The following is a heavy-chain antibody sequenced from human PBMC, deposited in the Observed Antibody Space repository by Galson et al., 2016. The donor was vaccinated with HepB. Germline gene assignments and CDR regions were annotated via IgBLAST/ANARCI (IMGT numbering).Heavy chain of an antibody. CDR1: GYNFARYG. Sequence: SVKVSCKASGYNFARYGMTWVRQAPGGGLEWMGWISGHNGNSNYAQNLQGRVTLTTDTSTSTAYMEFRSLTFDDPAVYYCARDRAFSTGWERFDYWGQGTLVIVSS. CDR3: ARDRAFSTGWERFDY. CDR2: ISGHNGNS. D-gene: IGHD2-2*01. V-gene: IGHV1-18*01. J-gene: IGHJ4*02.